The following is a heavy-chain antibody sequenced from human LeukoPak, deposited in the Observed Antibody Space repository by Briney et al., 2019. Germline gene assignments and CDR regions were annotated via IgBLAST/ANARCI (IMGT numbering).Heavy chain of an antibody. V-gene: IGHV3-21*01. D-gene: IGHD3-10*02. CDR2: ISSSSSYK. CDR1: GFTFSSYS. J-gene: IGHJ6*04. CDR3: AELGITMIGGV. Sequence: PGGSLRLSCAASGFTFSSYSMNWVRQAPGKGLEWVSSISSSSSYKYYADSVEGRFTISRDNAKNSLYLQMNSLRAEDTAVYYCAELGITMIGGVWGKGTTVTISS.